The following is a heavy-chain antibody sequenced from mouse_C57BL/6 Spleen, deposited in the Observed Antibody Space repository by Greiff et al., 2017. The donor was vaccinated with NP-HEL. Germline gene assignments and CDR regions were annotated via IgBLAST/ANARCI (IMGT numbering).Heavy chain of an antibody. V-gene: IGHV1-4*01. D-gene: IGHD1-1*01. Sequence: VQLQESGAELARPGASVKMSCKASGYTFTSYTMHWVKQRPGQGLEWIGYINPSSGYTKYNQKFKDKATLTADKSSSTAYMQLSSLTSEDSAVYYCAREGDSSYDYWGQGTTLTVSS. J-gene: IGHJ2*01. CDR2: INPSSGYT. CDR1: GYTFTSYT. CDR3: AREGDSSYDY.